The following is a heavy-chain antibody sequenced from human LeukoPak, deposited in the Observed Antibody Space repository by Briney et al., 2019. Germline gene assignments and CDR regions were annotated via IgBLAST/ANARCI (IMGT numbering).Heavy chain of an antibody. D-gene: IGHD6-6*01. CDR2: ISSSSSTI. V-gene: IGHV3-48*01. CDR1: GFTFSSYS. Sequence: GGSLRLSCAASGFTFSSYSMNWVRQAPGKGLEWVSYISSSSSTIYYADSVKGRFTISRDNAKNSLYLQMNSLRAEDTAVYYCARGVLEYSSSLFSGDLDYWGQGTLVTVSS. J-gene: IGHJ4*02. CDR3: ARGVLEYSSSLFSGDLDY.